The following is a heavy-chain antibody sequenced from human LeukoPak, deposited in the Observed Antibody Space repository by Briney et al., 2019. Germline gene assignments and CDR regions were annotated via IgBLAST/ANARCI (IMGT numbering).Heavy chain of an antibody. V-gene: IGHV3-21*01. Sequence: PGGSLRLSCAASGFTFSSYSMNWVRQAPGKGLEWVSSISSSSSYIYYADSVKGRFTISRDNAKNSLYLQMNSLRAEDTAVYYYARDLEQQLVSVEFDYWGQGTLVTVSS. J-gene: IGHJ4*02. CDR1: GFTFSSYS. CDR3: ARDLEQQLVSVEFDY. CDR2: ISSSSSYI. D-gene: IGHD6-13*01.